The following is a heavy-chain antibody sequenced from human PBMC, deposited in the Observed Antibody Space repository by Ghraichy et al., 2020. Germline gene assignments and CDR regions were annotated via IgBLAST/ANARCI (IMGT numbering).Heavy chain of an antibody. CDR1: GFSLSTSGVG. CDR2: IYWDDDK. Sequence: SCPTLVKPTQTLTLTCTFSGFSLSTSGVGVGWIRQPPEKALEWLALIYWDDDKRYSPSLKSRLTITKDTSKNQVVLTMTNMDPVDTATYYCAHAYYDFWSGYLSNWFDPWGQGTLVTVSS. D-gene: IGHD3-3*01. J-gene: IGHJ5*02. V-gene: IGHV2-5*02. CDR3: AHAYYDFWSGYLSNWFDP.